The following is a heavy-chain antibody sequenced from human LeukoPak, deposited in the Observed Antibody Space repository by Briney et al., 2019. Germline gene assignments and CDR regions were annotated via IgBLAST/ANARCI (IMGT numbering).Heavy chain of an antibody. V-gene: IGHV1-18*01. CDR3: ARDCGGEICYYYGMDV. CDR1: GYTFTSYG. D-gene: IGHD2-21*01. J-gene: IGHJ6*02. Sequence: ASVKVSYKASGYTFTSYGISWVRQAPGQGLEWMGWISAYNGNTNYAQKLQGRVTMTTDTSTSTAYMELRSLRSDDTAVYYCARDCGGEICYYYGMDVWAKGPRSPSP. CDR2: ISAYNGNT.